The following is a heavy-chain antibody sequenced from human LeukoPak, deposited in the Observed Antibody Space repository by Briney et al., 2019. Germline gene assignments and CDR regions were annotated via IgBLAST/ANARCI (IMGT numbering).Heavy chain of an antibody. CDR2: INPSGGST. J-gene: IGHJ4*02. CDR1: GYTFTSYA. V-gene: IGHV1-46*01. D-gene: IGHD2-21*02. Sequence: ASVKVSCKASGYTFTSYAMNWVRQAPGQGLEWMGIINPSGGSTSYAQKFQGRVTTTRDMSTSTVYMELSSLRSEDTAVYYCARGRVTAIFDYWGQGTLVTVSS. CDR3: ARGRVTAIFDY.